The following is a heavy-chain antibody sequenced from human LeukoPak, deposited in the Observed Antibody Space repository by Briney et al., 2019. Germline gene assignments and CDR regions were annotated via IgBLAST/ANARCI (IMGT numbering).Heavy chain of an antibody. CDR3: ARGGIAAAGTVHDAFDI. Sequence: ASVKVSCKASGGTFTSYSMHWVRQAPGQGLEWMGIINPSGGSTSYAQKFQGRVTMTRDMSTSTVYMELSSLRSEDTAVYYCARGGIAAAGTVHDAFDIWGQGTMVTVSS. V-gene: IGHV1-46*01. CDR2: INPSGGST. CDR1: GGTFTSYS. D-gene: IGHD6-13*01. J-gene: IGHJ3*02.